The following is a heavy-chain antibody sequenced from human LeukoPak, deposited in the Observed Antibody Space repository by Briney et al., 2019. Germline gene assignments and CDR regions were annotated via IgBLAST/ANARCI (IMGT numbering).Heavy chain of an antibody. CDR3: ARDRYVGATTAGDSDS. CDR1: GFTFSIYA. J-gene: IGHJ4*02. CDR2: ISGTSGNT. V-gene: IGHV3-23*01. D-gene: IGHD1-26*01. Sequence: PGGSLRLSCAASGFTFSIYAMSWVRQAPGKGLEWVSSISGTSGNTYYADSVKGRFTISRDNAKNSLYLQMNSLRAEDTAVYYCARDRYVGATTAGDSDSWGQGTLVTVSS.